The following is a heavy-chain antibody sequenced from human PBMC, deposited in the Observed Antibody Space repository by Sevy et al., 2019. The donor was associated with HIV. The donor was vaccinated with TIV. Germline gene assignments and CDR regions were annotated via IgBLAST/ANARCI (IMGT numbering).Heavy chain of an antibody. D-gene: IGHD6-13*01. CDR3: ATRGKGDYYYYYMDV. J-gene: IGHJ6*03. V-gene: IGHV1-24*01. CDR1: GYTLTELS. CDR2: FDPEDGET. Sequence: ASVKVSCKVSGYTLTELSMHWVRQAPGKGLEWMGGFDPEDGETIYAQKFQGRVTMTEDTSTNTAYMELSSLRSEDTAGYYCATRGKGDYYYYYMDVWGKGTTVTVSS.